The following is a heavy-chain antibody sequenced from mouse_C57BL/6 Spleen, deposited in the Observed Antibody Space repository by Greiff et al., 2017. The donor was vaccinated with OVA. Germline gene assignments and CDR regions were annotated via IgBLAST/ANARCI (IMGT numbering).Heavy chain of an antibody. Sequence: VQLKESGPVLVKPGASVKMSCKASGYTFTDYYMNWVKQSHGKSLEWIGVINPYNGGTSYNQKFKGKATLTVDKSSSTAYMELNSLTSEDSAVYYCARYYYGSSRDFDYWGQGTTLTVSS. CDR1: GYTFTDYY. CDR2: INPYNGGT. D-gene: IGHD1-1*01. CDR3: ARYYYGSSRDFDY. V-gene: IGHV1-19*01. J-gene: IGHJ2*01.